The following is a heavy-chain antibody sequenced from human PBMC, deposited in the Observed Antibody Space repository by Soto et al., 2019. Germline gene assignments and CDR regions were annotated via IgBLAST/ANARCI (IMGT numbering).Heavy chain of an antibody. CDR2: IWFDGSNK. D-gene: IGHD6-25*01. V-gene: IGHV3-33*01. Sequence: QVQLVESGGGVVQPGRSLRLSCAASGFPFSTYGMHWVRQAPGKGLEWVAVIWFDGSNKYYADSVKGRFTISRDNSKNTMFLQMNSRRAEDTAVYYCARASGPFDYWGQGTLVTVSS. J-gene: IGHJ4*02. CDR3: ARASGPFDY. CDR1: GFPFSTYG.